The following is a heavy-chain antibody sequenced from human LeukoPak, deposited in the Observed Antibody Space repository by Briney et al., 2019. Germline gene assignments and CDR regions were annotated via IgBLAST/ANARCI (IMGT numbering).Heavy chain of an antibody. CDR1: GFTFSTYL. CDR3: VRGCNRAHCLYFFDS. CDR2: IRQDDIER. J-gene: IGHJ4*02. Sequence: QTGGSLRLSCAASGFTFSTYLMTWVRQAPGKGLEWVATIRQDDIERHLVDSVKGRFFISRDNAKNSLYLQMNSLTVEDTAVYYCVRGCNRAHCLYFFDSWGQGTLITVS. V-gene: IGHV3-7*01. D-gene: IGHD2/OR15-2a*01.